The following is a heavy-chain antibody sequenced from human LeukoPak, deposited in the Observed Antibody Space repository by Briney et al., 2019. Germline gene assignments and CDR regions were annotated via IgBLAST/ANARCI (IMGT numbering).Heavy chain of an antibody. D-gene: IGHD6-19*01. V-gene: IGHV3-23*01. J-gene: IGHJ4*02. Sequence: SGGSLRLSCAASGFTFSSYAMNWVRQAPRKRLEWVSVISSSGGTTYYSDSVKGRFIISRDNSKKTLYLQMNSLRAEDTAVYYCAKAGIAVPATPEYCGQGTQVTVSS. CDR3: AKAGIAVPATPEY. CDR2: ISSSGGTT. CDR1: GFTFSSYA.